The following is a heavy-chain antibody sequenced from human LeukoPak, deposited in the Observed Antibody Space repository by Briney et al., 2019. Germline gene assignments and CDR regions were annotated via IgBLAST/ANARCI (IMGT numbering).Heavy chain of an antibody. V-gene: IGHV4-39*01. CDR1: GGSISSSSYY. CDR2: IYYSGST. CDR3: ARQGGTYDFWSGYYRNASAHNWFDP. J-gene: IGHJ5*02. Sequence: PSETLSLTCTVSGGSISSSSYYWGWLRQPPGKGLEWIGSIYYSGSTYYNPSLKSRVTISVDTSKNQFTLKLGSVTAADTAVYYCARQGGTYDFWSGYYRNASAHNWFDPWGQGTLVTVSS. D-gene: IGHD3-3*01.